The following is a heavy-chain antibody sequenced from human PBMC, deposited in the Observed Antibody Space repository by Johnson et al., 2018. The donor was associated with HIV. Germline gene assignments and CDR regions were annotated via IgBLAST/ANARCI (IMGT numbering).Heavy chain of an antibody. CDR3: AKYRMAGPGATGPFDI. D-gene: IGHD6-13*01. CDR2: IRGGGGSI. CDR1: GFPFSSFA. J-gene: IGHJ3*02. Sequence: VQLVESGGGVVQPGRSLRLSCAASGFPFSSFAMSWVRQAPGTGLEWVSRIRGGGGSIYSADSVKGRFTISRDNSKNTLSLQMNSLSAEDTALYFCAKYRMAGPGATGPFDIWGQGTVVTVSS. V-gene: IGHV3-23*04.